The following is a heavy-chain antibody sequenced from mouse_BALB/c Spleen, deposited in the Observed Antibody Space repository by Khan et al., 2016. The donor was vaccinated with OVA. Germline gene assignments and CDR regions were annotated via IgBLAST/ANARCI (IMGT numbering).Heavy chain of an antibody. D-gene: IGHD2-14*01. CDR3: ARGGAAYYRNDGDAMEY. V-gene: IGHV9-4*02. CDR1: GYTFTTAG. Sequence: QIQLVQSGPELKKPGETVRISCKASGYTFTTAGIQWVQKMPGKGLKWIGWINTHSGVPKYAEDFKGRFAFSLETSDSTAYLQITNLKNEDTATYFCARGGAAYYRNDGDAMEYWGQGTSVTVSS. J-gene: IGHJ4*01. CDR2: INTHSGVP.